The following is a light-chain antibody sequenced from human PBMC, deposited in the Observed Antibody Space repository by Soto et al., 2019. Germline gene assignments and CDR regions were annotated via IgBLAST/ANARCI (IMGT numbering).Light chain of an antibody. CDR3: QQYYSTPFT. Sequence: DIVMTQSPDSLAVSLGERATINCKSSQSVLHNSNNKNYLAWYKQKPGQPPKLVIYWASTRESGVPDRFSGSGSGTDFTLTISSLQAEDVAVYYCQQYYSTPFTFGPGTKVDIK. V-gene: IGKV4-1*01. CDR1: QSVLHNSNNKNY. CDR2: WAS. J-gene: IGKJ3*01.